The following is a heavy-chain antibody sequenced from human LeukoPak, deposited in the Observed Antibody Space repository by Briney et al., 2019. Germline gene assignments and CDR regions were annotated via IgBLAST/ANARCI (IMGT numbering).Heavy chain of an antibody. CDR1: GFTFSSFA. V-gene: IGHV3-23*01. J-gene: IGHJ4*02. D-gene: IGHD3-16*01. CDR3: AKDDRLLRFLH. CDR2: IIGSGGTT. Sequence: PGGSLRLSCAVSGFTFSSFAMHWVRQAPGKGLEWVSGIIGSGGTTYYADSVKGRFTISRDNSKNTVYLQINNLRDEDTAVYYCAKDDRLLRFLHWGQGTLVTVSS.